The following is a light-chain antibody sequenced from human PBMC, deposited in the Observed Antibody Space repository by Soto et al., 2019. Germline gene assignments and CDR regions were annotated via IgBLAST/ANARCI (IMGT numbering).Light chain of an antibody. V-gene: IGKV4-1*01. CDR2: WSS. CDR1: QSVLHRSNGNSY. J-gene: IGKJ3*01. Sequence: DIVMTQSPDFLAVSLGERATIKCRSSQSVLHRSNGNSYVAWYQQKPGQPPKLLIYWSSTRESGVPDRFSGSGPGTDFTLTVNSLQAEDAAVYYCQQYQSIPFTFGPGTKVHI. CDR3: QQYQSIPFT.